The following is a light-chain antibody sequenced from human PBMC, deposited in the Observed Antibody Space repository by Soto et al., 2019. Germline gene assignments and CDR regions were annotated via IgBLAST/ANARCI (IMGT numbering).Light chain of an antibody. V-gene: IGKV3-11*01. Sequence: EIVLTQSPTTLSLSPGERATLSCRASQSVNSYLAWYQQKPGKAPSLLIYDASTRATGIPARFSGSGSGTDFTLTISSLEPEDFAVYYCQQRSHWPPLTFGGGTKVEIK. CDR3: QQRSHWPPLT. CDR1: QSVNSY. J-gene: IGKJ4*01. CDR2: DAS.